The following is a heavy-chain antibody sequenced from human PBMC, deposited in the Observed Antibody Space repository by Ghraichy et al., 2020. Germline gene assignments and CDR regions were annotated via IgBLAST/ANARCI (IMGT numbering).Heavy chain of an antibody. V-gene: IGHV3-30-3*01. Sequence: GGSLRLSCAASGFTFSDYAMHWVRQAPGKGLEWVAVISYDGNIKYYADSVRGRFTISRDNSKNTLWLQMDSLRVEDTAVYFCARDKVRYCSITSCYFYWGQGTLVTVSS. CDR1: GFTFSDYA. J-gene: IGHJ4*02. CDR2: ISYDGNIK. D-gene: IGHD2-2*01. CDR3: ARDKVRYCSITSCYFY.